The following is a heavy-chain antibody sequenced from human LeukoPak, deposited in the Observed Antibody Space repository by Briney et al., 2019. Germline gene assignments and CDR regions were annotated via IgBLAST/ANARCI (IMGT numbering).Heavy chain of an antibody. Sequence: SETLSLTCTVSGGSISSSSYYWGWFRQPPGKGLEWIGSIYYSGSTYYNPSLKSRVTISVDTSKNQFSLKLSSVTAADTAVYYCARRGYYDSSGYYYFDYWGQGTLVTVSS. CDR3: ARRGYYDSSGYYYFDY. V-gene: IGHV4-39*01. J-gene: IGHJ4*02. CDR2: IYYSGST. D-gene: IGHD3-22*01. CDR1: GGSISSSSYY.